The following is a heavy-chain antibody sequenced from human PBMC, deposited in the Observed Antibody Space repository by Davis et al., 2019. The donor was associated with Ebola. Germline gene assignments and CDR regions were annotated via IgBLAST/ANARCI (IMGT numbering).Heavy chain of an antibody. D-gene: IGHD3-10*01. CDR1: GFTFSRYT. CDR3: ARDREGSGDFHY. Sequence: GESLKISCVVSGFTFSRYTMNWVRQAPGKGLEWISYITSSSNIIYYADSVKARFTISRDNAKNSLYLQMNSLRDEDTAVYYCARDREGSGDFHYWGQGTLVTVSS. V-gene: IGHV3-48*02. CDR2: ITSSSNII. J-gene: IGHJ4*02.